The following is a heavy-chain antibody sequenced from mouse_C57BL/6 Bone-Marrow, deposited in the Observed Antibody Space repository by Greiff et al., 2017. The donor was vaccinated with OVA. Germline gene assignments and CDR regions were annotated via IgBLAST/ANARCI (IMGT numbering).Heavy chain of an antibody. Sequence: LQQSGPELVKPGASVKISCKASGYTFTDYYMNWVKQSHGKSLEWIGDINPNNGGTSYNQKFKGKATLTVDKSSSTAYMELRSLTSEYSAVYYCARYDYGHYFDYWGQGTTLTVSS. J-gene: IGHJ2*01. CDR2: INPNNGGT. CDR1: GYTFTDYY. CDR3: ARYDYGHYFDY. V-gene: IGHV1-26*01. D-gene: IGHD2-4*01.